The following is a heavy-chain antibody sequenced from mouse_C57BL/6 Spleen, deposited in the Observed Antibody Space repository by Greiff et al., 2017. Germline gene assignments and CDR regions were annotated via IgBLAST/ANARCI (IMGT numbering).Heavy chain of an antibody. CDR3: AREVYSNYVFDY. V-gene: IGHV1-78*01. Sequence: VQLQQSDAELVKPGASVKISCKVSGYTFTDYTIHWMKQRPEQGLEWIGYIYPRDGSTKYNETFKGKATLTPNNSSSTAYMQLNSLTSGDSAVYFCAREVYSNYVFDYWGQGTTLTVSS. CDR2: IYPRDGST. D-gene: IGHD2-5*01. CDR1: GYTFTDYT. J-gene: IGHJ2*01.